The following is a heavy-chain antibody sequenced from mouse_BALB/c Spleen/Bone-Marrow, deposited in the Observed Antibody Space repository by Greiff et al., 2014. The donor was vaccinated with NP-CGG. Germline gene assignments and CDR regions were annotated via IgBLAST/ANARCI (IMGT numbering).Heavy chain of an antibody. CDR2: INPYNGGT. V-gene: IGHV1-18*01. CDR3: ASRDYRYDEGVDY. D-gene: IGHD2-14*01. Sequence: VQLQQSGPELVKPGASMKISCKASGYSFTGYTMNWVKQSHGKNLEWIGLINPYNGGTSYNQKFKGKATLTVDKSSSTAYMELLSLTSEDSAVYYCASRDYRYDEGVDYWGQGTSVTVSS. J-gene: IGHJ4*01. CDR1: GYSFTGYT.